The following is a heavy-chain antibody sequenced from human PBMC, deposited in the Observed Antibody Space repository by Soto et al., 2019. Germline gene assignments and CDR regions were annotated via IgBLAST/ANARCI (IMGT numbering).Heavy chain of an antibody. D-gene: IGHD1-1*01. Sequence: ESGGGSVPPGGSLRLSCAASGITISSNGMNWVRQAPGKGLEWVSYISSSSDTIYYADFVKGRFTISRDNAKNSLYLQMNSLRVEDTATYYCARGMGIATTGRYDYWGQGTLVTVSS. J-gene: IGHJ4*02. CDR2: ISSSSDTI. V-gene: IGHV3-48*01. CDR1: GITISSNG. CDR3: ARGMGIATTGRYDY.